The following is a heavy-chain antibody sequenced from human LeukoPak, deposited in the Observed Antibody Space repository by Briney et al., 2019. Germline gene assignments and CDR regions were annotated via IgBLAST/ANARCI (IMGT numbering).Heavy chain of an antibody. Sequence: PGGSLRLSCAASGFTFSNYCMNWVRQAPGKGLEWVSSISTSSIYIYYANSLKGRFTISRDNAKNSLYLEMNSLRAEDTALYYCARVLDLGYSYGFDYWGQGTLVTVSS. D-gene: IGHD5-18*01. CDR1: GFTFSNYC. CDR2: ISTSSIYI. V-gene: IGHV3-21*01. CDR3: ARVLDLGYSYGFDY. J-gene: IGHJ4*02.